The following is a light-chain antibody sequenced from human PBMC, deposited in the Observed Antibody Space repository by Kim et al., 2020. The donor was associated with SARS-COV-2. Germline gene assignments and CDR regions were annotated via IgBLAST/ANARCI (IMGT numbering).Light chain of an antibody. CDR3: MQALETLQPT. J-gene: IGKJ4*01. CDR1: QSLLHSDGHNY. CDR2: LGS. Sequence: DIVMTQSPLSLPVTPGEPASISCRSSQSLLHSDGHNYLDWYVQKPGQSPQLLIYLGSSRATGVPDRFSGSGSGTDFTLKISRVVADDVGIYFCMQALETLQPTFGGGTKVDIK. V-gene: IGKV2-28*01.